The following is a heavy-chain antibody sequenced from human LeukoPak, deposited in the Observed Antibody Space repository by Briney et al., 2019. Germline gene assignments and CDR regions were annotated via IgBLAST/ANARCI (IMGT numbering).Heavy chain of an antibody. CDR1: GFTFSSYA. J-gene: IGHJ4*02. D-gene: IGHD4-17*01. CDR3: ATADFGAVTRPFDY. CDR2: ISGSGGST. Sequence: GSLRLSCAASGFTFSSYAMSWVRQAPGKGLEWVSAISGSGGSTYYADSVKGRFTISRDNSKNTLYLQMNSLRAEDTAVYYCATADFGAVTRPFDYWGQGTLVTVSS. V-gene: IGHV3-23*01.